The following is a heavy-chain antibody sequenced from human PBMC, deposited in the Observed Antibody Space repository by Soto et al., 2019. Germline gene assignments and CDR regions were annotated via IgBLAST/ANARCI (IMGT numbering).Heavy chain of an antibody. CDR3: ARDVGYYYDSSGYYRFDY. D-gene: IGHD3-22*01. V-gene: IGHV3-48*02. CDR1: GFTFSSYN. J-gene: IGHJ4*02. Sequence: EVQLVESGGALVQPGGSLRLSCAASGFTFSSYNMNWVRQAPGKGLEWVSHITSSSSTIYYADSVKGRFTISRDNARNSLYLQMNSLRDEDTAVYYCARDVGYYYDSSGYYRFDYWGQGTLVTVSS. CDR2: ITSSSSTI.